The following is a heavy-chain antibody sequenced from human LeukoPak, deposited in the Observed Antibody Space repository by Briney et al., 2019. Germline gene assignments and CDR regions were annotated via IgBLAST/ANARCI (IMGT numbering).Heavy chain of an antibody. CDR1: GGSFSGYY. CDR2: INHSGST. J-gene: IGHJ4*02. D-gene: IGHD6-6*01. Sequence: SEALSLTCAVYGGSFSGYYWSWIRQPPGKGLEWIGEINHSGSTNYNPSLKSRVTISVDTSKNQFSLNLSSVTAADTAVYYCVRRQYSSPWGYWGQGTLVTVSS. CDR3: VRRQYSSPWGY. V-gene: IGHV4-34*01.